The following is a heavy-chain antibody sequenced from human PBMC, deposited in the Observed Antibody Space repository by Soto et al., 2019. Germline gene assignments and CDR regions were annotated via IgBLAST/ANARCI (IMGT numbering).Heavy chain of an antibody. CDR2: ISGYNGNT. J-gene: IGHJ1*01. CDR3: ASGGSSWSAEYYQH. V-gene: IGHV1-18*01. D-gene: IGHD6-13*01. CDR1: GYTFTNYG. Sequence: QVQLVQSGAEVKKPGASVKVSCKASGYTFTNYGISWVRQAPGQGPEWMGWISGYNGNTKYAQTLQGRVTMTTDTSTSTVYMELRILRSDDTAVYYFASGGSSWSAEYYQHWGQGTLVLVSS.